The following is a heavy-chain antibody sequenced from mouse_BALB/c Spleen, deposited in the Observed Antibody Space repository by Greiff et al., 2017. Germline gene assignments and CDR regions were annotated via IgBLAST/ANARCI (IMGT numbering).Heavy chain of an antibody. V-gene: IGHV5-17*02. Sequence: DVQLVESGGGLVQPGGSRTLSCAASGFTFSSFGMHWVRQAPEKGLEWVAYISSGSSTIYYADTVKGRFTISRDNPKNTLFLQMTSLRSEDTAMYYCARKGGNPYAMDYWGQGTSVTVSS. CDR3: ARKGGNPYAMDY. J-gene: IGHJ4*01. CDR1: GFTFSSFG. CDR2: ISSGSSTI. D-gene: IGHD2-1*01.